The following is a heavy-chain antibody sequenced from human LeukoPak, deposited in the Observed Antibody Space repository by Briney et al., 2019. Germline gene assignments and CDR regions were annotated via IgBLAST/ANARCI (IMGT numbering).Heavy chain of an antibody. V-gene: IGHV4-4*07. D-gene: IGHD6-19*01. J-gene: IGHJ5*02. CDR3: ARDYSSGSFYP. CDR1: GGSISSYY. CDR2: VYTSGST. Sequence: SETLSLTCTVSGGSISSYYWNWIRQPAGKGLEWIGRVYTSGSTNYNPSLKSRVTISIDKSKNQFSLRLTSVTAADTAIYYCARDYSSGSFYPWGQETLVTVSS.